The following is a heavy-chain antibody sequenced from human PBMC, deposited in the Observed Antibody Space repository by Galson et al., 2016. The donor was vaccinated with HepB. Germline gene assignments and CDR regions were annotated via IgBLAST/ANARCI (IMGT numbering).Heavy chain of an antibody. CDR2: TSSDATSE. J-gene: IGHJ4*02. D-gene: IGHD1-1*01. CDR3: ARAPALAEKLDY. Sequence: SLRLSCAASGFNFRPYDMHWVRQAPGKGLEWVAVTSSDATSEYYLDSVKGRFTISRDNSKNTLFLQMNGLRGEDTAIYYCARAPALAEKLDYWGPGSLVIVSS. CDR1: GFNFRPYD. V-gene: IGHV3-30*04.